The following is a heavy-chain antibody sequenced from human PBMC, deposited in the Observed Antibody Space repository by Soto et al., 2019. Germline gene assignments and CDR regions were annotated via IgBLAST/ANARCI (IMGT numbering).Heavy chain of an antibody. D-gene: IGHD3-3*01. CDR2: IIPIFGTA. CDR3: ARNDFWSGYYTYYYYGMDV. V-gene: IGHV1-69*13. J-gene: IGHJ6*02. Sequence: SVKVSCKASGGTFSSYAISWVRQAPGQGLEWMGGIIPIFGTANYAQKFQGRVTITADESTSTAYMELSSLRSEDTAVYYCARNDFWSGYYTYYYYGMDVWGQGXTVTVYS. CDR1: GGTFSSYA.